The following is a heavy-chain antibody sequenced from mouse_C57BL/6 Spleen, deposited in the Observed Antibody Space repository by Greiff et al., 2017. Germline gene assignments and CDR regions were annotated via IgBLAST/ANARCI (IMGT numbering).Heavy chain of an antibody. V-gene: IGHV1-15*01. CDR2: IDPETGGT. D-gene: IGHD1-1*01. J-gene: IGHJ2*01. CDR1: GYTFTDYE. Sequence: VQLQQSGAELVRPGASVTLSCKASGYTFTDYEMPWVKQTPVHGLEWIGAIDPETGGTAYNQKFKGKAILTADKSSSTAYMELRSLTSEDSAVYYCTTPYGSPHWGQGTTLTVSS. CDR3: TTPYGSPH.